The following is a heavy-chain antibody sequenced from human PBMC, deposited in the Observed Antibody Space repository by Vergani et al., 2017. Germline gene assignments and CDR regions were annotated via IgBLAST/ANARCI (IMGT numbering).Heavy chain of an antibody. CDR3: ARGNNFWGYCSTTSCFCDY. J-gene: IGHJ4*02. D-gene: IGHD2-2*01. CDR1: GYSISSGYY. CDR2: IYHSGST. Sequence: QVQLQESGPGLVKPSETLSLTCTVSGYSISSGYYWGWIRQPPGKGLEWIGSIYHSGSTYYNPSLKSRVTISVDTSKNQFSLKLSSVTAADTAVYYCARGNNFWGYCSTTSCFCDYWGQGTLVTVSS. V-gene: IGHV4-38-2*02.